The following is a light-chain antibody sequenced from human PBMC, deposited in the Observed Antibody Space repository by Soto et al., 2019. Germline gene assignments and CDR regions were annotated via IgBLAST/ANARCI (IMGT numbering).Light chain of an antibody. V-gene: IGKV2-28*01. CDR1: QSLLHSNGYNY. CDR3: MQGTHWPPT. J-gene: IGKJ1*01. Sequence: DIVMTQSPLSLSVTPGEPASISCRSSQSLLHSNGYNYLDWYLQKPGQSPQLLIYLGSNRASGVPDRFSGSGSGTDFTLKISRVEAEDVGVYYCMQGTHWPPTFGQGTKVDIK. CDR2: LGS.